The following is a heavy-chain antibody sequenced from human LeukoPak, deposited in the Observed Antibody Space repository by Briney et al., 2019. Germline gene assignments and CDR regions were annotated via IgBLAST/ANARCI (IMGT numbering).Heavy chain of an antibody. V-gene: IGHV3-23*01. D-gene: IGHD2-2*03. CDR2: ISGGGGST. J-gene: IGHJ5*02. CDR1: GFTFSSYA. Sequence: GGSLRLSCAASGFTFSSYAMSWVRQAPGKGLEWVSAISGGGGSTYYADSVKGRFTISRDNSKNTLYLQMNSLRAEDTAVYYCAKNRDVDIPLDRFDPWGQGTLVTVSS. CDR3: AKNRDVDIPLDRFDP.